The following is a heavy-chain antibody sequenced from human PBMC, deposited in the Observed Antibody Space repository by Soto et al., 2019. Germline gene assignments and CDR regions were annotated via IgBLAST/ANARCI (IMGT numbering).Heavy chain of an antibody. J-gene: IGHJ4*02. CDR3: ARNPERPVDLDF. D-gene: IGHD1-1*01. V-gene: IGHV4-59*01. CDR2: IYSSGST. Sequence: SEPLSLTCSVFGGSINNYYWSWIRQPPGKELEWIGHIYSSGSTHYNPSLESRLTMSIDSSKNQLSLKLTSVTAADTATSYCARNPERPVDLDFWGRGTLVTVS. CDR1: GGSINNYY.